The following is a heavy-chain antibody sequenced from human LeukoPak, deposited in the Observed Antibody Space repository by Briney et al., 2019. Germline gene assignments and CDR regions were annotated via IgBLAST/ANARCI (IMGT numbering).Heavy chain of an antibody. CDR2: IRAYNDNT. CDR3: AREPSLRYFDWYPTFDI. D-gene: IGHD3-9*01. V-gene: IGHV1-18*01. Sequence: ASVKVSCKASGYTFTSYGISWVRQAPGQGLEWMGWIRAYNDNTNYAQKLQGRVTMTTDTSTSTAYMELRSLRSDDTAVYYCAREPSLRYFDWYPTFDIWGQGTMVTVSS. CDR1: GYTFTSYG. J-gene: IGHJ3*02.